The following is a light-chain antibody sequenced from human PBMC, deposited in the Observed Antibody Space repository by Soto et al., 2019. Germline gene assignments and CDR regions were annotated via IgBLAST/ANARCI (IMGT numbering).Light chain of an antibody. CDR2: KAS. J-gene: IGKJ3*01. CDR1: QSISSW. V-gene: IGKV1-5*03. Sequence: DIQMTQSPSTLSASVGDRVTITCRASQSISSWLAWYQQKPGKAPKLLIYKASSLESGVPSRFSSSGSGTEFTLTISSLQPDDFATYYCQQYNSYSPLTFGPGTKVDIK. CDR3: QQYNSYSPLT.